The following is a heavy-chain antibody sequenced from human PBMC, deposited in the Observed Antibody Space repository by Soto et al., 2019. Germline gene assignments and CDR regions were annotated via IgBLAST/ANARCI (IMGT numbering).Heavy chain of an antibody. CDR2: IYAYNGNT. D-gene: IGHD5-18*01. CDR3: TRAIAGGYGHTTLDY. J-gene: IGHJ4*02. V-gene: IGHV1-18*01. Sequence: QVHLVQSAVEVKKPGASVRVSCTSSGYTFSTFGIGWVRQAPGQGLEWMGWIYAYNGNTEYAQKFQGRVTMTTDTATRTAYMELRSLTSDDTAAYFCTRAIAGGYGHTTLDYWGQGTLVTVSS. CDR1: GYTFSTFG.